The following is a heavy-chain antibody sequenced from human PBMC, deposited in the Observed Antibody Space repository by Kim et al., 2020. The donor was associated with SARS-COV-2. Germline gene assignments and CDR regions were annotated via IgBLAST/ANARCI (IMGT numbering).Heavy chain of an antibody. J-gene: IGHJ6*02. Sequence: GGSLRLSCAASGFTFSSYSMNWVRQAPGKGLEWVSSISSSSSYIYYADSVKGRFTISRDNAKNSLYLQMNSLRAEDTAVYYCARGARQDDYYYYYGMDVWGQGTTVTVSS. CDR1: GFTFSSYS. CDR2: ISSSSSYI. V-gene: IGHV3-21*01. CDR3: ARGARQDDYYYYYGMDV.